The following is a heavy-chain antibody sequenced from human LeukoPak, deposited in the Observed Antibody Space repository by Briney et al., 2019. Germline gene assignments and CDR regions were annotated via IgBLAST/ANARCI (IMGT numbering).Heavy chain of an antibody. CDR2: TYYRSKWYN. CDR3: AREYSSGWYVWNYFDY. D-gene: IGHD6-19*01. J-gene: IGHJ4*02. CDR1: GDSVSSNSAA. Sequence: SQTLSLTCAISGDSVSSNSAAWNWIRQSPSRGLEWLGRTYYRSKWYNDYAVSVESRITINPDTSKNQFSLQLNSVTPEDTAVYYCAREYSSGWYVWNYFDYWGQGPLVTVSS. V-gene: IGHV6-1*01.